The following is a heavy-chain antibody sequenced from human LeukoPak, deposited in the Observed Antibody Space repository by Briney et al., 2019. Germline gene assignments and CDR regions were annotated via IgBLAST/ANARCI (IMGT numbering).Heavy chain of an antibody. CDR1: GFTFDDYG. V-gene: IGHV3-66*02. CDR2: IYSGDNT. CDR3: AGRRVLDASFDY. J-gene: IGHJ4*02. Sequence: GGSLRLSCAASGFTFDDYGMSWVRQAPGKGLEWVSVIYSGDNTYYVESVKGRFTISRDNSKNTLFLQMSRLRAEDTAVYYCAGRRVLDASFDYWGQGTLVTVSS. D-gene: IGHD3-16*01.